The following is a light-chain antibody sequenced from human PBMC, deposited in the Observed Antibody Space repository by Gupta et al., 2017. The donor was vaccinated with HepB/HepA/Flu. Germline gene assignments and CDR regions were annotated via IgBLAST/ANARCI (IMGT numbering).Light chain of an antibody. CDR2: GAS. CDR1: HDITNF. V-gene: IGKV1-16*01. CDR3: QKYQTRPPT. J-gene: IGKJ5*01. Sequence: IQITQSPSSVSASVADRVTITCWASHDITNFVAWFQQKAGKGPKSLIYGASTLQGGVPSRFSGSGSGTDFTLTISILQPEDFATYYCQKYQTRPPTFGQGTRLEFK.